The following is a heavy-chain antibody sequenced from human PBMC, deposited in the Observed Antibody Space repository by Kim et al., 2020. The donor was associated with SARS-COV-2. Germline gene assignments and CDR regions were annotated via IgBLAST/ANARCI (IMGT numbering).Heavy chain of an antibody. CDR1: GDSVSSESVI. Sequence: SQTLSLTCAISGDSVSSESVIWNWIRQSPSRGLEWLGRTYYRSRWYDDYAESVKGRISISPDTSKNQFSLQLNSVTPDDTAMYYCARGGSGRNAFVFGYWGQGTLVNVSS. V-gene: IGHV6-1*01. CDR3: ARGGSGRNAFVFGY. J-gene: IGHJ4*02. CDR2: TYYRSRWYD. D-gene: IGHD6-19*01.